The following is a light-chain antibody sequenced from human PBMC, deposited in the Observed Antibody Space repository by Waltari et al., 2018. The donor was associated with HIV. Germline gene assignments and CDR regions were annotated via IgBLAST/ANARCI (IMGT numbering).Light chain of an antibody. J-gene: IGLJ2*01. V-gene: IGLV2-23*01. Sequence: QSALTQPASVSGSPGQSITISCTGTRSDVGIYNLISCYQQYPGKAPKLMIYEGSKRPSGVSNRFSGSKSGNTASLTISGLQTEDEADYYCCSYAGSFVVFGGGTKLTVL. CDR1: RSDVGIYNL. CDR3: CSYAGSFVV. CDR2: EGS.